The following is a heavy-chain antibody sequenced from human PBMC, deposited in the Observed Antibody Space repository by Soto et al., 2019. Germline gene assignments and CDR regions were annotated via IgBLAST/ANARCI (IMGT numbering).Heavy chain of an antibody. V-gene: IGHV1-18*01. D-gene: IGHD3-10*01. Sequence: QVQLVQSGAEVKKPGASVKVSCKASGYSFTIYGISWVRQAPVQCLERMGWISAYNGNTNYAQKLQGSVTMTPDPSPITGYMEMRSLSSEATALYSCASDNGFGEPDVWFQGTTVTVPS. CDR3: ASDNGFGEPDV. J-gene: IGHJ6*02. CDR2: ISAYNGNT. CDR1: GYSFTIYG.